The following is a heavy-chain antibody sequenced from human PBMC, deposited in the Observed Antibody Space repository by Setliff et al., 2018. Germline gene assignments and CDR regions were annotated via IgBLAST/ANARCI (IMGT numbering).Heavy chain of an antibody. CDR1: GGSISSSSYY. V-gene: IGHV4-39*01. Sequence: ETLSLTCTVSGGSISSSSYYWGWIRQPPGKGLEWVGSINYSGSTYYNPSLKSRVTISVDTSKNQFSLKLSSVTAADTAVYYCASERESASRQTYFDSWGQGTLVTVSS. D-gene: IGHD2-15*01. CDR3: ASERESASRQTYFDS. J-gene: IGHJ4*02. CDR2: INYSGST.